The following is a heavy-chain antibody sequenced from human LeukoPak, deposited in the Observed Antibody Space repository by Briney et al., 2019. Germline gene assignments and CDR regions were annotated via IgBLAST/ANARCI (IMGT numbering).Heavy chain of an antibody. V-gene: IGHV3-30*02. CDR3: ASDDY. J-gene: IGHJ4*02. Sequence: GGSLRLSCAASGFTFSTYGMHWVRQAPGKGLEWVAFIRDDGSNKHYVDSVKGRFTISRDNSKNTLYLQMNSLRAEDTAIYYCASDDYWGQGTLVAVSP. CDR1: GFTFSTYG. CDR2: IRDDGSNK.